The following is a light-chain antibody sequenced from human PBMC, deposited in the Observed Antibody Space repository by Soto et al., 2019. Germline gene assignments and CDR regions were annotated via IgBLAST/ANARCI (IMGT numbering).Light chain of an antibody. CDR1: QSISSW. V-gene: IGKV1-5*03. Sequence: DIQMTQSPSTLSASGGDRVTITCRASQSISSWLAWYQQKPGKAPKLLIYKASSLESGVPSRFSGSGSGTEFTLTISSLQPDDFATYYCQQYNSYSGFGGGTKVEIK. J-gene: IGKJ4*02. CDR2: KAS. CDR3: QQYNSYSG.